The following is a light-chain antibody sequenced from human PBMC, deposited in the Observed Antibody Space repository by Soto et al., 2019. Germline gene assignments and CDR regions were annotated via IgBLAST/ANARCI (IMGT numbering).Light chain of an antibody. CDR3: AACDDSLSGYV. J-gene: IGLJ1*01. Sequence: QSVLTQPPSASGTPGQKVTISCSGSSSNIGDNYVYWHQQLPGTAPKLLIYRNNQRPSGVPDRFSGSKSGTSASLAISGLRSEDEADYYCAACDDSLSGYVFGPGTKVTVL. V-gene: IGLV1-47*01. CDR2: RNN. CDR1: SSNIGDNY.